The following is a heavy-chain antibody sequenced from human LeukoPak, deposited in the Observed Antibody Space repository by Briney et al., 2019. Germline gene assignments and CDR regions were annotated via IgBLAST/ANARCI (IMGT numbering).Heavy chain of an antibody. V-gene: IGHV3-74*01. J-gene: IGHJ3*02. CDR2: INSDGSST. CDR3: ARDLVGSGWYFGDAFDI. CDR1: GFTFSSYW. D-gene: IGHD6-19*01. Sequence: GGSLRLSCAASGFTFSSYWMHWVRQAPGKGLVWVSRINSDGSSTSYADSVKGRFTISRDNAKNTLYLQMNSLRAEDKAVYYCARDLVGSGWYFGDAFDIWGQGTMVTVSS.